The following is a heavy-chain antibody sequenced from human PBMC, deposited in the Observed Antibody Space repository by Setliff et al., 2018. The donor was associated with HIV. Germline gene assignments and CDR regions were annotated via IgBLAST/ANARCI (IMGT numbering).Heavy chain of an antibody. J-gene: IGHJ2*01. Sequence: SETLSLTCTVSGGSISGHYWSWIRQPPGKGLEWIGSIYYNGSTNYNPSLKSRVTISVDTSKNQFSLKLSSVTAADTAVYYCARVKSRWWYFDLWGRGTLVTVSS. CDR2: IYYNGST. D-gene: IGHD2-15*01. CDR1: GGSISGHY. V-gene: IGHV4-59*08. CDR3: ARVKSRWWYFDL.